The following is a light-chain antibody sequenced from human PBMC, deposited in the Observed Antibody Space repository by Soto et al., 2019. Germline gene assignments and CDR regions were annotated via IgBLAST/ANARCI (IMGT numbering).Light chain of an antibody. J-gene: IGLJ1*01. CDR1: SSDIGGYYY. V-gene: IGLV2-14*01. CDR3: TSYSSSSTFYV. CDR2: QVT. Sequence: SALTQPASVSGSPGQSITISCTGTSSDIGGYYYVSWYQHHPGKAPKLMIYQVTNRPSGVSHRFSGSKSGNTASLTISGLQAEDEADYYCTSYSSSSTFYVFGAGTKLTVL.